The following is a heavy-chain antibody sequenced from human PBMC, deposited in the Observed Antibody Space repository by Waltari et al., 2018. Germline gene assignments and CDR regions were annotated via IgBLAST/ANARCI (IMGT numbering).Heavy chain of an antibody. CDR1: GGSIRSYY. CDR2: IYYSGST. D-gene: IGHD2-21*02. CDR3: ARGVVTAFFDY. J-gene: IGHJ4*02. Sequence: QVQLQESGPGLVKPSETLSLTCPVSGGSIRSYYWIWIRQPPGKGLEWIGYIYYSGSTNYNPSLKSRVTISVDTSKNQFSLKLSSVTAADTAVYYCARGVVTAFFDYWGQGTLVTVSS. V-gene: IGHV4-59*01.